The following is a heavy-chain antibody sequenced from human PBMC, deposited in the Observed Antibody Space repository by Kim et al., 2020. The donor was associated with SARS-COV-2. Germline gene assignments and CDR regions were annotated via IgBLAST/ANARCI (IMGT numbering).Heavy chain of an antibody. J-gene: IGHJ4*02. CDR3: ARGLRYCSSTSCSAEGGY. CDR2: IIPILGIA. V-gene: IGHV1-69*04. CDR1: GGTFSSYA. Sequence: SVKVSCKASGGTFSSYAISWVRQAPGQGLEWMGRIIPILGIANYAQKFQGRVTITADKSTSTAYMELSSLRSEDTAVYYCARGLRYCSSTSCSAEGGYWGQGTLFTVSS. D-gene: IGHD2-2*01.